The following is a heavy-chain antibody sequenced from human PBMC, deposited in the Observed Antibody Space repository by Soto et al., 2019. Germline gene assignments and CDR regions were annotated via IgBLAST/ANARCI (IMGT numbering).Heavy chain of an antibody. CDR3: AKNQGVELVPLATVDWFDP. J-gene: IGHJ5*02. CDR2: ISGSGFKK. V-gene: IGHV3-23*01. Sequence: GGSLRLSCAASGFIFENFGMSWVRQAPGKGLEWISSISGSGFKKYYADSVKGRFTTSRDNSKSTVYLELNNLSAEDTAVYHCAKNQGVELVPLATVDWFDPWGQGSVVTVSS. CDR1: GFIFENFG. D-gene: IGHD1-26*01.